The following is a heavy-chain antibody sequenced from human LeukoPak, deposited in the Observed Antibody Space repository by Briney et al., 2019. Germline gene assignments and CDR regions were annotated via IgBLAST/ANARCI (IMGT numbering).Heavy chain of an antibody. V-gene: IGHV4-34*01. D-gene: IGHD4-23*01. CDR1: GGSFSGYY. J-gene: IGHJ5*02. Sequence: PSETLSLTCTVSGGSFSGYYWSWVRQPPGKGLEWIGEINHSGSTKYNPSLKSRVTISVDTSKNQFSLKVSSVTAADTAVYYCASRCGGNSDSCWFDPWGQGTLVTVSS. CDR2: INHSGST. CDR3: ASRCGGNSDSCWFDP.